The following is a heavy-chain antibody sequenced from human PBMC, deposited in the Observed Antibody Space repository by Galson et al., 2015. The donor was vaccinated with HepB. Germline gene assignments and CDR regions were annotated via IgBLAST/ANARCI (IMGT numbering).Heavy chain of an antibody. Sequence: SLRLSCAASGFTVSSNYMSWVRQAPGKGLEWVSIIYSGGSTYYADSVKGRFTISRDNSKNTLYLQMNSLRAEDTAVYYCARGGNIVVVPAAPPESYYYYGMDVWGQGTTVTVSS. CDR3: ARGGNIVVVPAAPPESYYYYGMDV. CDR1: GFTVSSNY. V-gene: IGHV3-53*01. CDR2: IYSGGST. J-gene: IGHJ6*02. D-gene: IGHD2-2*01.